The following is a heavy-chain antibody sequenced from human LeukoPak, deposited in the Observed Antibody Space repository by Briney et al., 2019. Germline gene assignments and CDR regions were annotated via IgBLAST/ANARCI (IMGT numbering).Heavy chain of an antibody. CDR1: GYTFTSYY. D-gene: IGHD3-3*01. J-gene: IGHJ6*03. V-gene: IGHV1-46*01. CDR3: ARDPSITIFGVVRDYYYMDV. CDR2: INPSGGST. Sequence: GTSVKVSCKACGYTFTSYYMHWVRQAPGQRLEWMGIINPSGGSTSYAQKFQGRVTMTRDTSTSTVYMELSSLRSEDTAVYYCARDPSITIFGVVRDYYYMDVWGKGTTVTVSS.